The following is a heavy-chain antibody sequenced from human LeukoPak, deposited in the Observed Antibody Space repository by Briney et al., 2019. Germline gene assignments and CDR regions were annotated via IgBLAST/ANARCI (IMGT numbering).Heavy chain of an antibody. CDR3: ARSHGPDYYYGMDV. J-gene: IGHJ6*02. Sequence: GRSLRPSCAASGFTFSSYAMHWVRQAPGKGLEWVAVISYDGSNKYYADSVKGRFTISRDNSKNTLYLQMNSLRAEDTAVYYCARSHGPDYYYGMDVWGQGTTVTVSS. D-gene: IGHD4-17*01. CDR2: ISYDGSNK. V-gene: IGHV3-30-3*01. CDR1: GFTFSSYA.